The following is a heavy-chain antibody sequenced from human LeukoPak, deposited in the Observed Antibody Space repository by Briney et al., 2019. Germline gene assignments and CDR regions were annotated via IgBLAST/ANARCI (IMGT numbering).Heavy chain of an antibody. J-gene: IGHJ4*02. Sequence: PGGSLRLSCAASGFTLSIYWMHWVRQAPGTGLVWVSRINTDGSTTNYADSVKGRFTISRDNAKNTLYLQMNSLRAEDTAVYYCARAVGYSYGRFEYWGQGTLVTVSS. CDR2: INTDGSTT. D-gene: IGHD5-18*01. CDR3: ARAVGYSYGRFEY. CDR1: GFTLSIYW. V-gene: IGHV3-74*01.